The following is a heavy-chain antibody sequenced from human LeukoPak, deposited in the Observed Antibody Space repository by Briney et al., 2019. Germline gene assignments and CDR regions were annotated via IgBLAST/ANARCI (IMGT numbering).Heavy chain of an antibody. D-gene: IGHD3-10*01. V-gene: IGHV1-18*01. CDR1: GYTFTSYG. CDR3: ARAQVAGSGRSPSIDY. J-gene: IGHJ4*02. CDR2: ISAYNGNT. Sequence: ASTKASCKASGYTFTSYGISWVRQAPAQGLQGMGWISAYNGNTNYTQKLQGRVTMTTDTSTSTAYMELRSLRSDDTAVYYCARAQVAGSGRSPSIDYWGQGTLVTVSP.